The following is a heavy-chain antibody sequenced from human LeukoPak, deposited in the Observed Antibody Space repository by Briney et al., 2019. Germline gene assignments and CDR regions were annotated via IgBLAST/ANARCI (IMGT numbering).Heavy chain of an antibody. J-gene: IGHJ4*02. CDR3: ARVDLRAAYFDY. CDR2: IYYSGST. Sequence: ASETLSLTCTVSGGSISSHYWSWIRQPPGKGLEWIGYIYYSGSTNYNPSLKSRVTISVDTSKNQFSLKLSSVTAADTAVYYCARVDLRAAYFDYWGQGTLVTVSS. V-gene: IGHV4-59*11. CDR1: GGSISSHY. D-gene: IGHD2-15*01.